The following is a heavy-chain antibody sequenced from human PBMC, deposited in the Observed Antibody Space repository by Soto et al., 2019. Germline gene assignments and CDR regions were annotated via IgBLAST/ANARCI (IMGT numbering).Heavy chain of an antibody. Sequence: KTSETLSLTCAVSGYSISSGYYWGWIRQPPGKGLEWIGSIYHSGSTYYNPSLKSRVTISVDTSKNQFSLKLSSVTAADTAVYYCARRYYDSSGHEECWFDPWGQGTLVTVSS. CDR1: GYSISSGYY. J-gene: IGHJ5*02. D-gene: IGHD3-22*01. CDR2: IYHSGST. V-gene: IGHV4-38-2*01. CDR3: ARRYYDSSGHEECWFDP.